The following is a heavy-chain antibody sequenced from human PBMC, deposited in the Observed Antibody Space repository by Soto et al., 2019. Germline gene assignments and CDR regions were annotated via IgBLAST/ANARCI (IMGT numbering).Heavy chain of an antibody. J-gene: IGHJ6*01. D-gene: IGHD1-20*01. V-gene: IGHV1-69*01. Sequence: QVQLVQSGAEVKKPGSSVKVSCKASAGTFSSYAISWVRQAPGQGLEWMGGTIPIFGTANYAQKFQGRVTINADECTSTAYMELSSLRSEYMAVYYCPRVVASITGELNHYFYGMDVW. CDR1: AGTFSSYA. CDR2: TIPIFGTA. CDR3: PRVVASITGELNHYFYGMDV.